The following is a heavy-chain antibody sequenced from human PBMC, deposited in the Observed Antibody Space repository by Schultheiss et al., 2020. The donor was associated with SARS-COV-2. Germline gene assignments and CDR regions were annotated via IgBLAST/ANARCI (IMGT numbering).Heavy chain of an antibody. CDR2: ISYDGSNK. V-gene: IGHV3-30*07. CDR3: ARDRDCSSTSCYGFDY. Sequence: GGSLRLSCAASGFTFSSYAMHWVRQAPGKGLEWVAVISYDGSNKYYADSVKGRFTISRDNSKNTLYLQMNSLRAEDTAVYYCARDRDCSSTSCYGFDYWGQGTLVTVSS. J-gene: IGHJ4*02. CDR1: GFTFSSYA. D-gene: IGHD2-2*01.